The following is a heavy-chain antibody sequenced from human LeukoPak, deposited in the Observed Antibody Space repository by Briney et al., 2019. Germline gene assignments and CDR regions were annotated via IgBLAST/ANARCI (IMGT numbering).Heavy chain of an antibody. CDR2: ISYDGSNK. D-gene: IGHD6-13*01. CDR3: AAYSSSWYRNY. Sequence: GGSLRLSCAASGFTFSSYGMHWVRQAPGKGLEWVAVISYDGSNKYYADSVKGRFTISRDNSKNTLYLQMNSLRAEDTAVYYCAAYSSSWYRNYWGQGTLVTVSS. J-gene: IGHJ4*02. CDR1: GFTFSSYG. V-gene: IGHV3-30*03.